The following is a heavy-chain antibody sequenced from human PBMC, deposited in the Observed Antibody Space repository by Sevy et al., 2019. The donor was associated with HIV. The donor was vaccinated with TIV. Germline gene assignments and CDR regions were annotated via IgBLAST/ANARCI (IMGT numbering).Heavy chain of an antibody. Sequence: GGSLRLSCVASGFAFSDYGMHWVRQAPGKGLEWVAVIWYDGNNQHYADSVRGRFTISRDNSKNTLYLQLSSLRAEDTAVYYCARDPRIFGDYLLTYFDYWCPGVLVTVSS. D-gene: IGHD4-17*01. CDR3: ARDPRIFGDYLLTYFDY. J-gene: IGHJ4*02. CDR2: IWYDGNNQ. CDR1: GFAFSDYG. V-gene: IGHV3-33*01.